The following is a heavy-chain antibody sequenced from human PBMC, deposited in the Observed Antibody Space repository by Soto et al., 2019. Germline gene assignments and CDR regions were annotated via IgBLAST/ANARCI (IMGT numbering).Heavy chain of an antibody. V-gene: IGHV6-1*01. D-gene: IGHD3-10*01. CDR2: TYYRSKWYN. Sequence: SPTLSLTCAISGDSVSSNSAAWNWIRQSPSRGLEWLGRTYYRSKWYNDYAVSVKSRITSNPDTSKTQFSLQLNSVTPEDTAVYYCARGQGWFGEFQLDYWGQGTLVTVSS. CDR1: GDSVSSNSAA. J-gene: IGHJ4*02. CDR3: ARGQGWFGEFQLDY.